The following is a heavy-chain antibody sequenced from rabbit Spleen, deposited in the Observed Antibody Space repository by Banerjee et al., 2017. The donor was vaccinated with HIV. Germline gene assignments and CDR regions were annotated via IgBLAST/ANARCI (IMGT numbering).Heavy chain of an antibody. CDR1: GLDFNSSDW. J-gene: IGHJ6*01. CDR3: AREKSGNHGHDL. CDR2: IDPIFGIT. V-gene: IGHV1S40*01. Sequence: QSLEESGGDLVKPGASLTLTCTASGLDFNSSDWIYWVRQAPGKGLEWIGYIDPIFGITYFANWAKGRFTISKTSSTTVTLQMTSLTAADTATYFCAREKSGNHGHDLWGPGTLVTVS. D-gene: IGHD3-1*01.